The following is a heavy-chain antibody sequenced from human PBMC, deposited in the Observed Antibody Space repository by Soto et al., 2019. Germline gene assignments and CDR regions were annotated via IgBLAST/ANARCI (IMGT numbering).Heavy chain of an antibody. CDR3: ARDLAAVPRAVDY. V-gene: IGHV4-59*01. Sequence: QVQLQESGPGLLKPSETLSLTCTVSGGSISSYFYIWVRQPPGKGLEWIGSVYYTGTTDYNPSLKSRVTISVDTSKTQFSLNLRSVTAADTAVYYCARDLAAVPRAVDYWGRGPLVTVSS. CDR1: GGSISSYF. J-gene: IGHJ4*02. CDR2: VYYTGTT. D-gene: IGHD6-13*01.